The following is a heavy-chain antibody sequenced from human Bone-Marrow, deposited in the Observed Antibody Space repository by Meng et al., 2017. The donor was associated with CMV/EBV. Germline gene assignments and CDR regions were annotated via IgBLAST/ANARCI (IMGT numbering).Heavy chain of an antibody. J-gene: IGHJ4*02. CDR1: GFTFSSYW. CDR3: AKSTSGIVGAIGY. D-gene: IGHD1-26*01. V-gene: IGHV3-74*01. Sequence: GESLKISCAASGFTFSSYWMHWVRQAPGKGLVWVSRINSDGSSTSYADSVKGRFTISRDNAKNTLYLQMNSLRAEDTAVYYCAKSTSGIVGAIGYWGQGTLVTVSS. CDR2: INSDGSST.